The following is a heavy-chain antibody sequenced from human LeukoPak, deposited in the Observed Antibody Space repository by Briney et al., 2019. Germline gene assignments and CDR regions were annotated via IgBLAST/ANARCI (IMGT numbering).Heavy chain of an antibody. D-gene: IGHD6-13*01. Sequence: GGSLRLSCAASGFTFSSYWIHWVRQAPGRGLVWVSRINPDGSGTSYADSVKGRFTISRDNAKNSLYLQMNSLRAEDTAVYYCASAGYSSSWPLGYWGQGTLVTVSS. CDR3: ASAGYSSSWPLGY. J-gene: IGHJ4*02. V-gene: IGHV3-74*01. CDR1: GFTFSSYW. CDR2: INPDGSGT.